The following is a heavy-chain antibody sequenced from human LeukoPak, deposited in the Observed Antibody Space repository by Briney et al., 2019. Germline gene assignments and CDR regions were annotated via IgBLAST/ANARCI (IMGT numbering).Heavy chain of an antibody. CDR3: AREHGYSYGIRDDDAFDI. Sequence: GASVKVSCKASGYTFTSYYMHWVRQAPGQGLEWMGIINPSGGSTSYAQKFQGRVTMTRDMSTSTVYMELSSLRSEDTAVYYCAREHGYSYGIRDDDAFDIWGQGTMVTVSS. J-gene: IGHJ3*02. V-gene: IGHV1-46*01. D-gene: IGHD5-18*01. CDR1: GYTFTSYY. CDR2: INPSGGST.